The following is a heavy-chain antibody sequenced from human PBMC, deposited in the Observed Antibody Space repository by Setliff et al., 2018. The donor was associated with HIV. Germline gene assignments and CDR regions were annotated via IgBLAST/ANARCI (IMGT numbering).Heavy chain of an antibody. J-gene: IGHJ1*01. Sequence: GGSLRLSCTASGFTFGDYFMSWVRQAPGKGLEWIAYISSSSSPIYYAASVRGRFTISRDSGENSLYLQMNSLRVEDTAMYYCARDHGSNWYSTGLSAESFQQGGQGTLVTVSS. CDR2: ISSSSSPI. D-gene: IGHD6-13*01. CDR1: GFTFGDYF. V-gene: IGHV3-48*01. CDR3: ARDHGSNWYSTGLSAESFQQ.